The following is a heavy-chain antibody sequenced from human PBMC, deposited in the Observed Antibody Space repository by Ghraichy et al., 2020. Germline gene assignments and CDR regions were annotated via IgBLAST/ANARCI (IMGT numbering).Heavy chain of an antibody. CDR3: ARSLSGLDSGDY. V-gene: IGHV4-59*01. CDR1: GASISTNH. CDR2: IFDDGST. J-gene: IGHJ4*02. D-gene: IGHD3/OR15-3a*01. Sequence: SETLSLSCTVSGASISTNHWNWVRQPPGKGLEWIAYIFDDGSTTYNPSFESRVSISLDMSKNQFSLKLSSVTAADTAVYFCARSLSGLDSGDYWGPGTLVTVSS.